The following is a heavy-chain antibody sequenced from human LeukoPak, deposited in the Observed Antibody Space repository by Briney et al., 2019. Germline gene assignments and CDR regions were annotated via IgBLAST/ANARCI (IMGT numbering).Heavy chain of an antibody. CDR3: ARVGCSSTSCYEFDY. Sequence: GSLRLSCAASGFTFSDYYMSWIRQAPGKGLEWVSYISSSGSTIYYADSVKGRFTISRDNAKNSLYLQMNSLRAEDTAVYHCARVGCSSTSCYEFDYWGQGTLVTVSS. D-gene: IGHD2-2*01. J-gene: IGHJ4*02. CDR2: ISSSGSTI. CDR1: GFTFSDYY. V-gene: IGHV3-11*04.